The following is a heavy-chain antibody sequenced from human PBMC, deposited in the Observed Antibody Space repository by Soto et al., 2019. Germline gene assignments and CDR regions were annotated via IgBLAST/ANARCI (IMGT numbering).Heavy chain of an antibody. CDR2: INSDGSST. CDR3: ARPAATNSIAAAGINY. D-gene: IGHD6-13*01. Sequence: GGSLRLSCAASGFTFSSYWMHWVRQAPGKGLVWVSRINSDGSSTSYADSVKGRFTISRDNAKNTLYLQMNSLRAEDTAVYYCARPAATNSIAAAGINYWGQGTLVTVSS. V-gene: IGHV3-74*01. J-gene: IGHJ4*02. CDR1: GFTFSSYW.